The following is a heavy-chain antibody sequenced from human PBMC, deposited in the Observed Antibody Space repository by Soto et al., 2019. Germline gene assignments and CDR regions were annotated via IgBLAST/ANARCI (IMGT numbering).Heavy chain of an antibody. CDR2: INPNSGGT. D-gene: IGHD2-15*01. CDR3: AVGYCSGGSCDNWFDP. CDR1: GYTFTGYY. Sequence: GASVKVSCKASGYTFTGYYMHWVRQAPGQGLEWMGWINPNSGGTNYAQKFQGWVTMTRDTSISTAYMELSRLRSDDTAVYYCAVGYCSGGSCDNWFDPWGQGTLVTVSS. V-gene: IGHV1-2*04. J-gene: IGHJ5*02.